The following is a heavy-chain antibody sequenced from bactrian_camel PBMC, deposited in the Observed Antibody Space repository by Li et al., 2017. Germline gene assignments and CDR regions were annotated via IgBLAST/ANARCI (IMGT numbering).Heavy chain of an antibody. J-gene: IGHJ4*01. CDR1: GYSFSRYW. Sequence: VQLVESGGGSVQAGKSLRLSCAGAGYSFSRYWAWFRQAPGKKREGVASLDIYGGTRYDDSVRGRFTISKDNAQHILYLQMDSLKDEDTAVYYCAAGSSGAGYTFLRADAFAYWGQGTQVTVS. CDR3: AAGSSGAGYTFLRADAFAY. CDR2: LDIYGGT. V-gene: IGHV3S1*01. D-gene: IGHD1*01.